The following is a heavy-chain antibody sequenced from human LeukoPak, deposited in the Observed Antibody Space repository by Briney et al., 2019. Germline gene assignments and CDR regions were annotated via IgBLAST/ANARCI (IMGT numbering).Heavy chain of an antibody. CDR3: ARDYCASTNCYPDDNWFDP. J-gene: IGHJ5*02. D-gene: IGHD2-2*01. CDR2: IYYSGST. Sequence: SETLSLTCAVSGYSISSSNWWGWIRQPPGKGLEWIGYIYYSGSTYYNPSLKSRVTMSVDTSKNQFSLKLSSVTAADTAVYFCARDYCASTNCYPDDNWFDPWGQGTLVTVSS. V-gene: IGHV4-28*03. CDR1: GYSISSSNW.